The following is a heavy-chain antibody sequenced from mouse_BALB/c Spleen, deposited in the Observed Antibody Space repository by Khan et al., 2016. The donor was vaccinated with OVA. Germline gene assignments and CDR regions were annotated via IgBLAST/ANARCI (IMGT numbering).Heavy chain of an antibody. V-gene: IGHV9-3-1*01. CDR3: ASGGYWYCDV. CDR2: INTYTGEP. CDR1: GYSFTNYG. D-gene: IGHD1-1*02. Sequence: QIQLVQSGPEVKKPGETVKISCKASGYSFTNYGMNWVRQAPGKGLKWMGWINTYTGEPTYADDFKGRFAFSLETSASTAHLQINNLKNEDTATXFCASGGYWYCDVWGAGTTVTVSS. J-gene: IGHJ1*01.